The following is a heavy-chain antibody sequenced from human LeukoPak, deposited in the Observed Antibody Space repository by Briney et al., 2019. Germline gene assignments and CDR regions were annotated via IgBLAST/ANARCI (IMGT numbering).Heavy chain of an antibody. V-gene: IGHV4-39*01. CDR3: ARRGWDRPFDY. J-gene: IGHJ4*02. D-gene: IGHD6-19*01. CDR2: IYSRGNT. CDR1: GDSISSSSYY. Sequence: PSETLSLTCTVSGDSISSSSYYWAWIRQPPGKGLEWIGAIYSRGNTSYNPSLKSRLTIFIDTSKNQFSLKLRSVTAADTAVYLCARRGWDRPFDYWGQGTLVTVSS.